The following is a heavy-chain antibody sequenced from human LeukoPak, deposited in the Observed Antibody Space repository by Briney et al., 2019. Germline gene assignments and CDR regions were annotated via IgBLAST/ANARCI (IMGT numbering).Heavy chain of an antibody. CDR2: IYYSGST. J-gene: IGHJ4*02. V-gene: IGHV4-61*01. Sequence: PSETLSLTCAVSGYSISSGYYWNWIRQPPGKGLEWIGYIYYSGSTVYNPSLKSRVTISVDTSRNQSSLKLSSVTAADTAIYYCARDKVPGDSWGQGTLVTVSS. CDR1: GYSISSGYY. CDR3: ARDKVPGDS.